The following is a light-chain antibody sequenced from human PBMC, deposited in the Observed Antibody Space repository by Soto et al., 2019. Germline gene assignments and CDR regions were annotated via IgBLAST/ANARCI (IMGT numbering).Light chain of an antibody. Sequence: QSVLTQPPSVSAAPGQKVTISCSGSSSNIGNNDVSWYQQFPGTAPKLLIYDNNRRPSRIPDRFSGSKSGTSATLGITGLQTGDEADYYCGTGDTGLSVFWVFGGGTKVTVL. CDR2: DNN. V-gene: IGLV1-51*01. J-gene: IGLJ2*01. CDR1: SSNIGNND. CDR3: GTGDTGLSVFWV.